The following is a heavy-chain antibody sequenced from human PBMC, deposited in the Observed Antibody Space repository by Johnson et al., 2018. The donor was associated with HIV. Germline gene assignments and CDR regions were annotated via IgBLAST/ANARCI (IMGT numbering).Heavy chain of an antibody. Sequence: VQVVESGGGLVQPGRSLRLSCAASGFTFDDYAMHWVRQAPGKGLEWVSGRRWNSGRIGYADSVTRRFTNSRDNAKNSLYLQMNSLRAEDTALYYCARGDGVTSAFDIWGQGTVVTVSS. CDR2: RRWNSGRI. CDR1: GFTFDDYA. CDR3: ARGDGVTSAFDI. J-gene: IGHJ3*02. D-gene: IGHD1-1*01. V-gene: IGHV3-9*01.